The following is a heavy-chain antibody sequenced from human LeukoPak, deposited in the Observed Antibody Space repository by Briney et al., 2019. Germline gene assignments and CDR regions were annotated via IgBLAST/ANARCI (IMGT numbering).Heavy chain of an antibody. CDR3: ARFTRTLVRGALVN. CDR2: INWNGGST. V-gene: IGHV3-23*01. Sequence: GGSLRLSCVASGFTFDEYAMSWVRQAPGRGLEWVSSINWNGGSTYYADSVKGRFTISRDDSKNTLYLQMNSLRAEDTAVYYCARFTRTLVRGALVNWGQGTLVTVSS. J-gene: IGHJ4*02. D-gene: IGHD3-10*01. CDR1: GFTFDEYA.